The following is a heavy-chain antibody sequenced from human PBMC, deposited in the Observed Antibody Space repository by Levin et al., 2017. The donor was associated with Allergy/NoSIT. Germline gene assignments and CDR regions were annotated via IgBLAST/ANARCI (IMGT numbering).Heavy chain of an antibody. V-gene: IGHV3-23*01. Sequence: SCAASGFTFSNYAMSWNRQAPGRGLEWVSSISASGDSPFYADSVEGRFTISRDNSRNTLFLHMNSLRGEDTAVYYCSKSVRNNTDWGRGTLVTVSS. CDR1: GFTFSNYA. CDR3: SKSVRNNTD. D-gene: IGHD3-10*02. CDR2: ISASGDSP. J-gene: IGHJ2*01.